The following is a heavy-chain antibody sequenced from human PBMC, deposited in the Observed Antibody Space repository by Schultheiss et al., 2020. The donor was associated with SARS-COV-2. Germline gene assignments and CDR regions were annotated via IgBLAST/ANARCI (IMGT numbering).Heavy chain of an antibody. Sequence: TLSLTCAVSGYSISSGYYWGWIRQPPGKGLEWIGSIYHSGNTYYNPSLKSRVTISVDTSKNQFSLKLSSVTAADTAVYYCARDTYYYDSSGYYLTEYFQHWGQGTLVTVSS. D-gene: IGHD3-22*01. CDR2: IYHSGNT. J-gene: IGHJ1*01. V-gene: IGHV4-38-2*02. CDR1: GYSISSGYY. CDR3: ARDTYYYDSSGYYLTEYFQH.